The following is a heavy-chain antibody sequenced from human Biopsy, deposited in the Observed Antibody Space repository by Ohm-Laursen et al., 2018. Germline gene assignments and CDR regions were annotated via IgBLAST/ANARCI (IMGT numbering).Heavy chain of an antibody. V-gene: IGHV1-18*01. J-gene: IGHJ4*02. CDR2: INTYSGNT. CDR1: GYTFTTYG. CDR3: ARDYYPYVDYLKDVPLCDS. Sequence: ATVKISCKASGYTFTTYGISWVRQAPGQGLEWMGWINTYSGNTNYGKKFHDRVIMTSDTSTSAAYLEHRSLRSDDTAVYYCARDYYPYVDYLKDVPLCDSWGQGTLVTVSS. D-gene: IGHD4-17*01.